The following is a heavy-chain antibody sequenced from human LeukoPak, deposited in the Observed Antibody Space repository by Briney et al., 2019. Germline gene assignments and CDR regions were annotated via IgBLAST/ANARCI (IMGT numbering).Heavy chain of an antibody. CDR3: ARHRGSSSNFDY. Sequence: NPSETLSLTCSVSSGSISSSSVYWGWIRQPPGKGLEWIGSIYYSGSTYYTPSLKSRVTISVDTSKNQFSLKLSSVTATDTAVYYCARHRGSSSNFDYWGQGTLVTVSS. CDR1: SGSISSSSVY. V-gene: IGHV4-39*01. CDR2: IYYSGST. J-gene: IGHJ4*02. D-gene: IGHD6-6*01.